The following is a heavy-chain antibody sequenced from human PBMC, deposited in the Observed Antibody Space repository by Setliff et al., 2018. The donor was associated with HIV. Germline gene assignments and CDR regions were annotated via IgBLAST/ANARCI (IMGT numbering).Heavy chain of an antibody. CDR1: GFTFSSYA. V-gene: IGHV3-23*03. Sequence: GGSLRLSCAASGFTFSSYAMSWVRQAPGKGLEWVSFIYSGGSTYYADSVKGRFIISRDNAKNSLYLQMNSLRAEDTAVYYCAKVATWTGTTYYFESWGQGTLVTVSS. J-gene: IGHJ4*02. D-gene: IGHD1-1*01. CDR3: AKVATWTGTTYYFES. CDR2: IYSGGST.